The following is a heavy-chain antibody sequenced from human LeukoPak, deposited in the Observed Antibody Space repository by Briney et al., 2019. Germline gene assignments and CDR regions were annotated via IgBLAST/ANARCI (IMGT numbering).Heavy chain of an antibody. D-gene: IGHD6-13*01. CDR3: AREFQQLANDY. Sequence: GSLRLSCAASGFTFSSNWMHWVRQAPGKGLVWVSRINSDGSSTSYADSVKGRFTISRDNAKNTLYLQMNSLRAEDTAVYYCAREFQQLANDYWGQGTLVTVSS. J-gene: IGHJ4*02. V-gene: IGHV3-74*01. CDR1: GFTFSSNW. CDR2: INSDGSST.